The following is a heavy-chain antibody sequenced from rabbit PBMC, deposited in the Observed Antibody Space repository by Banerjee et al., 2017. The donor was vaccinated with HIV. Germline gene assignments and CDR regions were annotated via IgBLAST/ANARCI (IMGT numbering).Heavy chain of an antibody. CDR2: IDTADGNI. J-gene: IGHJ4*01. CDR1: GVDFSSYG. CDR3: VIEYFRKSGDYYHFKL. D-gene: IGHD1-1*01. Sequence: QEQLVESGGGLVQPGGSLKLTCTVSGVDFSSYGESWVRQAPGKGLEWIGYIDTADGNICYAIWVNGRFTISSHNAQNTLYLQLNSLTAADTATYFCVIEYFRKSGDYYHFKLWGQVSLVTVS. V-gene: IGHV1S47*01.